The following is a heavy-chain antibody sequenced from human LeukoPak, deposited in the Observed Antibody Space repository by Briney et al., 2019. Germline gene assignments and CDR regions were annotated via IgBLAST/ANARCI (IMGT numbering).Heavy chain of an antibody. CDR3: ARGVTYYFDY. V-gene: IGHV1-69*13. CDR1: GGTFSSYA. D-gene: IGHD3-16*01. J-gene: IGHJ4*02. Sequence: ASVKPSCKASGGTFSSYAISWVRQAPGQGLEWMGGIIPIFGTANYAQKFQGRVTITADESTSTAYMELSSLRSEDTAVYYCARGVTYYFDYWGQGTLVTVSS. CDR2: IIPIFGTA.